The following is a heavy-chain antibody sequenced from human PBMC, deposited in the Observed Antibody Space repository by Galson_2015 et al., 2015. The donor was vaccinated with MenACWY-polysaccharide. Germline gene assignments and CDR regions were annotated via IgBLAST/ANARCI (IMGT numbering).Heavy chain of an antibody. D-gene: IGHD6-19*01. Sequence: SMRLSCAASGFTFSGNDMNWVRQAPGKGLEWVEIISGSGATTYYADSVQGRFTISRDNSRSTLYVQMNSLRAEESAVYYCAKGGGFYSSGFDYWGQGTLVTVSS. CDR2: ISGSGATT. CDR3: AKGGGFYSSGFDY. J-gene: IGHJ4*02. V-gene: IGHV3-23*01. CDR1: GFTFSGND.